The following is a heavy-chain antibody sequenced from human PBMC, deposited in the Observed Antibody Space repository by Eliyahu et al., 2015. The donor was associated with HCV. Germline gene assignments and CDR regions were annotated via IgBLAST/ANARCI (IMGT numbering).Heavy chain of an antibody. CDR1: GGSISSYY. D-gene: IGHD3-10*01. Sequence: QVQLQESGPGLVKPSETLSLTCTVSGGSISSYYWSWIRQPPGKGLEWIGYIYYSGSTNYNPSLKSRVTISVDTSKNQFSLKLSSVTAADTAVYYCARDLMVQGVISVWGKGTTVTVSS. CDR3: ARDLMVQGVISV. J-gene: IGHJ6*04. V-gene: IGHV4-59*01. CDR2: IYYSGST.